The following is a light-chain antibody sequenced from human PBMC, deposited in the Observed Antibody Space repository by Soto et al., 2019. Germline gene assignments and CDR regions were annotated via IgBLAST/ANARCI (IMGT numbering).Light chain of an antibody. V-gene: IGLV2-14*01. CDR3: SSFTATSTDV. J-gene: IGLJ1*01. CDR2: EVT. CDR1: SSDVGYYEY. Sequence: QSALTQPASVSGSPGQSITITCTGSSSDVGYYEYVSWFQQHPDKAPRLIIYEVTNRPSGISNRFSGSKSGDTASLTISGLRAEDEADYYCSSFTATSTDVFGTGTKVTVL.